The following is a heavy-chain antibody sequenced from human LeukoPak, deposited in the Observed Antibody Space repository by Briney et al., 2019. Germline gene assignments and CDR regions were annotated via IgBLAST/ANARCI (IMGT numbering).Heavy chain of an antibody. V-gene: IGHV3-48*03. Sequence: GGSLRLSCAASGFTFSSYEMNWVRQAPGKGLEWVSYISSSGSTIYYADSVKGRFTISRDNAKNSLYLQMNSLRAEDTAVYYCAREHSWGSRYYYYGMDVWGQGTTVTVSS. CDR2: ISSSGSTI. D-gene: IGHD7-27*01. CDR1: GFTFSSYE. CDR3: AREHSWGSRYYYYGMDV. J-gene: IGHJ6*02.